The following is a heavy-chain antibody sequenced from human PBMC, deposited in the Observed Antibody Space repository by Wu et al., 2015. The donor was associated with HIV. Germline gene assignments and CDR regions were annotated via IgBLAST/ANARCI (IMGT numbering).Heavy chain of an antibody. CDR2: ISPYNGNT. Sequence: QVQLVQSGAEVKKPGASVKVSCKASGYIFTSHGINWLRQAPGQGLEWMGWISPYNGNTNYAQNLQGRVSMTTDTSTNTVYMELRSLKSDDTAIYYCARSSGPFDYWGQGTLVTVSS. D-gene: IGHD3-22*01. CDR1: GYIFTSHG. J-gene: IGHJ4*02. CDR3: ARSSGPFDY. V-gene: IGHV1-18*01.